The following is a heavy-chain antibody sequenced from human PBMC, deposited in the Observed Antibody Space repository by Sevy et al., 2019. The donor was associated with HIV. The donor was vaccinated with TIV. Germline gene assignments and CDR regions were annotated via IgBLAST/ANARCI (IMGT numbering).Heavy chain of an antibody. D-gene: IGHD3-22*01. V-gene: IGHV1-69*06. CDR3: ARAPGTYYDSSGYPFDY. CDR1: GGTFSSYA. J-gene: IGHJ4*02. Sequence: ASVKVSCKASGGTFSSYAISWVRQAPGQGLEWMGGITPIFGTANYAQKFRGRVTITADKSTSTAYMELSSLRSEDTAVYYCARAPGTYYDSSGYPFDYWGQGSLVTVSS. CDR2: ITPIFGTA.